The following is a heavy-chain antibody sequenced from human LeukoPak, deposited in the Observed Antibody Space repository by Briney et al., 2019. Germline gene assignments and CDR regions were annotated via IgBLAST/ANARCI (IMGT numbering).Heavy chain of an antibody. V-gene: IGHV3-7*01. D-gene: IGHD2-2*01. J-gene: IGHJ4*02. CDR1: GFTFSNAW. CDR3: AKDDTSSPHY. CDR2: IKQDGSET. Sequence: PGGSLRLSCAASGFTFSNAWMSWVRQAPGKGLEWVANIKQDGSETYYVDSLKGRFTISRDNAKNSLYLQMNSLRAEDTAVYYCAKDDTSSPHYWGQGTLVTVSS.